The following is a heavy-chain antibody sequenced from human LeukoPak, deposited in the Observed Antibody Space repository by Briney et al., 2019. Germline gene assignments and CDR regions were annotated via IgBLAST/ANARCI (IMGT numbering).Heavy chain of an antibody. Sequence: PGGSLRLSCAASGFAFRDYWMNWVRQAPGKGLEWVANINLGGSVILYVDSVKGRFTASRDNAENPVSLQMNSLRAEDTAVYYCAAWGLHNYWGQGTLVTVSS. CDR2: INLGGSVI. V-gene: IGHV3-7*01. D-gene: IGHD7-27*01. CDR3: AAWGLHNY. J-gene: IGHJ4*02. CDR1: GFAFRDYW.